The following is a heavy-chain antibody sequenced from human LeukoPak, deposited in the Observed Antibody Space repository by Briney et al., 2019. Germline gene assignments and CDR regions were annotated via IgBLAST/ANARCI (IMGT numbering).Heavy chain of an antibody. CDR3: VRELSTSSTAFDV. J-gene: IGHJ3*01. D-gene: IGHD6-6*01. CDR1: GGSLSDYY. Sequence: PSETLSLTCAVHGGSLSDYYWSWIRLPPGKGLEWIGETNQRRKSTNYNPSLRGRVTISVDTPKNQFSLKLTSVTAADTAVYYCVRELSTSSTAFDVWGQGTEVTVSS. CDR2: TNQRRKST. V-gene: IGHV4-34*01.